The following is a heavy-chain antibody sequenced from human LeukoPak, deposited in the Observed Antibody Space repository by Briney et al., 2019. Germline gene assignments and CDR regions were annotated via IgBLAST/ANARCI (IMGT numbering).Heavy chain of an antibody. D-gene: IGHD3-16*01. CDR3: ARGDLWGYMITFGGVPFDY. V-gene: IGHV4-38-2*02. J-gene: IGHJ4*02. CDR1: GYSITSGYY. Sequence: SETLSLTRTVSGYSITSGYYSGWIRQPPGMGLACSGSIFHSGSTYYNPSLKSRVPISVDTSKNQFSLNLSAVTAADTAVYYCARGDLWGYMITFGGVPFDYWGQGTLVTVSS. CDR2: IFHSGST.